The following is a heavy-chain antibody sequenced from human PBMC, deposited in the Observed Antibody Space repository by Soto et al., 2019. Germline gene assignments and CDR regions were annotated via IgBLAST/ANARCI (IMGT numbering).Heavy chain of an antibody. Sequence: QVQLQESGPGLVQPSETLSLTCTVSGGSIGSYYWSWIRQPPGKGLEWIGYISDSGNTNYNPSLESRVTISVDMSKNQFSLKLTSVTAADTAVYYCARILRDTHGWCHHDYWGQGTLGTVSS. CDR2: ISDSGNT. J-gene: IGHJ4*02. V-gene: IGHV4-59*01. CDR3: ARILRDTHGWCHHDY. D-gene: IGHD6-19*01. CDR1: GGSIGSYY.